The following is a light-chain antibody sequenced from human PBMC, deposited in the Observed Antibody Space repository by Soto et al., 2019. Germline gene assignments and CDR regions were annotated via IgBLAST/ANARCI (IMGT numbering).Light chain of an antibody. V-gene: IGLV7-46*01. CDR1: TGAVTGGHY. CDR2: DTS. CDR3: LVIYKGVGEV. J-gene: IGLJ1*01. Sequence: QAVVTQEPSLTVSPGGRVTLTCGSSTGAVTGGHYPHWFQQKPGQAPRTLIYDTSIRHSWTPARFSGSLLGSKAALNLSGAQLDDAAHYYCLVIYKGVGEVFGPETKVTVL.